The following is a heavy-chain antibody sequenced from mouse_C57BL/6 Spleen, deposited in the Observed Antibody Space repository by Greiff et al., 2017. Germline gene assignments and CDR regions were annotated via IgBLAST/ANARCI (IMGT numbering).Heavy chain of an antibody. CDR3: ASRQLRLPYYFDY. D-gene: IGHD3-2*02. CDR2: IHPNSGST. V-gene: IGHV1-64*01. J-gene: IGHJ2*01. Sequence: QVQLQQPGAELVKPGASVKLSCKASGYTFTSYWIHWVKQRPGQGLERIGMIHPNSGSTNYNEKFKSKATLTVDKSSSTAYMQLSSLTSEDSAVYYCASRQLRLPYYFDYWGQGTTLTVSS. CDR1: GYTFTSYW.